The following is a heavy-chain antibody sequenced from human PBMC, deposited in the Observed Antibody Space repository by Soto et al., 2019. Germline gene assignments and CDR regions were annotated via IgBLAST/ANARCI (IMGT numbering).Heavy chain of an antibody. CDR1: GGSISSSSYY. CDR2: IYYSGST. J-gene: IGHJ4*02. Sequence: QLQLQESGPGLVKPSETLSLTCTVSGGSISSSSYYWGWIRQPPGKGLEWIGSIYYSGSTYYNPSLKSRVTISVDTSKNQFSLKLSSVTAADTAVYYCARHTRSIVATINYFDYWGQGTLVTVSS. V-gene: IGHV4-39*01. D-gene: IGHD5-12*01. CDR3: ARHTRSIVATINYFDY.